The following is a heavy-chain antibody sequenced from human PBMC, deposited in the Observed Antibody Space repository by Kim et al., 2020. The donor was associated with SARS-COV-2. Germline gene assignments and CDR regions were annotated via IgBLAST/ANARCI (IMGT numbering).Heavy chain of an antibody. D-gene: IGHD4-17*01. CDR3: ARDLYGDPQVDY. CDR2: ISYDGSNK. V-gene: IGHV3-30*04. Sequence: GGSLRLSCAASGFTFSSYAMHWVRQAPGKGLEWVAVISYDGSNKYYVDSVKGRFTISRDNSKNTLYLQMNSLRAEDTAVYYCARDLYGDPQVDYWGQGTL. J-gene: IGHJ4*02. CDR1: GFTFSSYA.